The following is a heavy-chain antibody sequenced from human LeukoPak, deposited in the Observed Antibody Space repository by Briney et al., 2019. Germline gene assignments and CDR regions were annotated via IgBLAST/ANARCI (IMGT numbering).Heavy chain of an antibody. Sequence: SGGSLRLSCAASGFTFSTYSINWVRQAPGKGLEWVSYIRSRDRTIYYADSVKGRFTISTDNAENSLYLQMNSLGTEDTAVYYCARDHRWGFDYWGRGALVTVSS. CDR3: ARDHRWGFDY. V-gene: IGHV3-48*01. CDR2: IRSRDRTI. J-gene: IGHJ4*02. D-gene: IGHD7-27*01. CDR1: GFTFSTYS.